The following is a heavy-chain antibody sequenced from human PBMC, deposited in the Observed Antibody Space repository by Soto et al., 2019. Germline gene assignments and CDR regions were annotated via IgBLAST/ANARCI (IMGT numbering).Heavy chain of an antibody. J-gene: IGHJ6*02. CDR1: GYTFTSYD. CDR2: MNPNSGNT. Sequence: ASVKVSCKASGYTFTSYDINWVRQATGQGLEWMGWMNPNSGNTGYAQKFQGRVTMTRNTSISTAYMELSSLRSEDTAVYYCASRSVYYYYYGMDVWGQGPTVTVSS. V-gene: IGHV1-8*01. CDR3: ASRSVYYYYYGMDV.